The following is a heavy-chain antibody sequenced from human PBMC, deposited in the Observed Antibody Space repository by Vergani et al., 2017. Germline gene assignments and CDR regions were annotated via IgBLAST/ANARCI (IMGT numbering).Heavy chain of an antibody. V-gene: IGHV3-30-3*01. CDR3: ARALSCGSSNWYVDY. CDR1: GFTFSSYT. D-gene: IGHD6-13*01. CDR2: ISYDGSNK. J-gene: IGHJ4*02. Sequence: QVQLVESGGGVVQPGRSLRLSCAASGFTFSSYTMHWVRQAPGKGLEWVAVISYDGSNKYYADSVKGQFTISRDNSKNTLYLQMNSLRAEDTSVYYCARALSCGSSNWYVDYWGQGTLVTVSS.